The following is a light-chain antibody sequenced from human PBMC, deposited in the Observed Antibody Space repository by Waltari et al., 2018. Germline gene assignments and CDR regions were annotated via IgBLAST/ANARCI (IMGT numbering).Light chain of an antibody. CDR3: QQYDNNRT. J-gene: IGKJ1*01. CDR1: QSVRNW. CDR2: QAS. Sequence: DIQMTQSPSTLSASVGDRVTNTCRASQSVRNWLAWYQQKPGKAPRLLIYQASTLENGVPSRFSGSGSGTEFTLTISGLQPDDFATYYCQQYDNNRTFGQGTKVEIK. V-gene: IGKV1-5*03.